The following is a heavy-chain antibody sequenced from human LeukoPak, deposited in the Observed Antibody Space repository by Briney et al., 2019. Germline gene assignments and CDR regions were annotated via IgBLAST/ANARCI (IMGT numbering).Heavy chain of an antibody. V-gene: IGHV3-43*02. CDR2: ISGDGGST. D-gene: IGHD6-19*01. CDR3: ARESETSGWYDY. CDR1: GFIFDNYA. J-gene: IGHJ4*02. Sequence: PGGSLRLSCAAPGFIFDNYAIHWVRQAPGKGLEWVSLISGDGGSTFYAESVRGRFTISRDNTRKSLSLQMSSLRSEDTALYYCARESETSGWYDYWGQGTLVTVSS.